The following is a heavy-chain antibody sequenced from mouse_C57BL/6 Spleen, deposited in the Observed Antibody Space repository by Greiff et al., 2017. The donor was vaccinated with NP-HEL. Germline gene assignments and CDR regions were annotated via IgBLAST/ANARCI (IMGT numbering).Heavy chain of an antibody. CDR3: ARSYGSSPYYYAMDY. CDR1: GYTFTTYP. J-gene: IGHJ4*01. Sequence: VQVVESGAELVKPGASVKMSCKASGYTFTTYPIEWMKQNHGKSLEWIGNFHPYNDDTKYNEKFKGKATLTVEKSSSTVYLELSRLTSDDSAVYYCARSYGSSPYYYAMDYWGQGTSVTVSS. CDR2: FHPYNDDT. D-gene: IGHD1-1*01. V-gene: IGHV1-47*01.